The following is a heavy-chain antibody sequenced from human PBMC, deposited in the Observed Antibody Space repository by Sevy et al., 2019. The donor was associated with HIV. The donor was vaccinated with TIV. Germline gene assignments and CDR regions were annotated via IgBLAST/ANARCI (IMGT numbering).Heavy chain of an antibody. CDR1: GFSFDSYG. CDR2: ISGSGTRT. Sequence: GGSLRLSCAVSGFSFDSYGMTWVRQAPGKGLEWVSGISGSGTRTYYADSVKGRFSISRDNSKNSLYLQMNSLRSEDTARYDGGKGGGGHYDPDEIGYYFYYYNMDVWGKGTTVTVSS. J-gene: IGHJ6*03. CDR3: GKGGGGHYDPDEIGYYFYYYNMDV. D-gene: IGHD3-22*01. V-gene: IGHV3-23*01.